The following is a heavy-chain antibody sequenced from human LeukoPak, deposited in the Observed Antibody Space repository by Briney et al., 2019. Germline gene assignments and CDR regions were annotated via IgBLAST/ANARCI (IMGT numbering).Heavy chain of an antibody. Sequence: GASVKVSCKASGYTFTSYYMHWVRQAPGQGLEWMGIINPSGGSTSYAQKSQGRVTMTRDMSTSTVYMELSSLRSEDTAVYYCARDPGAGKAYYYMDVWGKGTTVTVSS. CDR1: GYTFTSYY. J-gene: IGHJ6*03. V-gene: IGHV1-46*01. CDR3: ARDPGAGKAYYYMDV. CDR2: INPSGGST.